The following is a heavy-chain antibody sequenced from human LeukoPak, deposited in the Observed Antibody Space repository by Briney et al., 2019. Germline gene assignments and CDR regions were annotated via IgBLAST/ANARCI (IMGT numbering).Heavy chain of an antibody. V-gene: IGHV3-30-3*01. CDR1: GFTFSSYA. J-gene: IGHJ4*02. CDR2: LSYDANE. Sequence: PGGSLRLSCAASGFTFSSYALHWVRQAPGKGLDLEWVTVLSYDANEYYADSVKGRFTISRDISKNTLYLQMDSLRAEDTAVYYCAKAWIQLWLVDYWGQGTLVTVSS. D-gene: IGHD5-18*01. CDR3: AKAWIQLWLVDY.